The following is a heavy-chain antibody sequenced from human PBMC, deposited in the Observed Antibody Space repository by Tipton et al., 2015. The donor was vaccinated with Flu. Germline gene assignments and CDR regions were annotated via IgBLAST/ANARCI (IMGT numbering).Heavy chain of an antibody. Sequence: TLSLTCAFYGASFSGYYWTWIRQPPGKGLEWIGEINDTGNTNYNSSLKSRVTISVDTSKKQFSLKLTSVTAADTAVYYCARTRIVPWGNDDIAGYFGYWSQGTLVTVSS. CDR3: ARTRIVPWGNDDIAGYFGY. V-gene: IGHV4-34*01. D-gene: IGHD2-15*01. CDR1: GASFSGYY. CDR2: INDTGNT. J-gene: IGHJ4*02.